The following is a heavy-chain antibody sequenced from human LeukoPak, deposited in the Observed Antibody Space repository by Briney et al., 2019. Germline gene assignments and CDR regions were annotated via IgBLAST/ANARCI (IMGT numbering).Heavy chain of an antibody. V-gene: IGHV3-20*04. Sequence: AGGSLRLSCAASGFTFDDYCMSWVRQAPRKGLEWVSGINWNGGSKGYADSVKGRFTISRDNAKNSLYQQMNSLRAEDTALYYCARNDILTGYYYYYYYYYMDVWGKGTTVTVSS. CDR2: INWNGGSK. J-gene: IGHJ6*03. D-gene: IGHD3-9*01. CDR3: ARNDILTGYYYYYYYYYMDV. CDR1: GFTFDDYC.